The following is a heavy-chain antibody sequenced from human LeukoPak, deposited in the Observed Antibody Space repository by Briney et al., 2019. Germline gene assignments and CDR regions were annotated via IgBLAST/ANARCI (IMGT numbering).Heavy chain of an antibody. Sequence: SETLSLTCAVYGGSFSGYYWSWIRQPPGKGLEWIGEINHSGSTNYNPSLKSRVTISVDTSKNQFSLKLSSVIAADTAVYYCARVVVQLLSAIPYHFDYWGQGTLVTVSS. CDR2: INHSGST. D-gene: IGHD2-2*01. CDR3: ARVVVQLLSAIPYHFDY. CDR1: GGSFSGYY. V-gene: IGHV4-34*01. J-gene: IGHJ4*02.